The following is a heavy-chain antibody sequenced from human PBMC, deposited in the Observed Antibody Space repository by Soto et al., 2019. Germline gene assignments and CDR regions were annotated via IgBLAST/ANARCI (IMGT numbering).Heavy chain of an antibody. CDR1: GYSFTSYW. CDR2: IYPGDSDT. J-gene: IGHJ6*02. Sequence: GESLTISCKGSGYSFTSYWIGWVRQMPGKGLEWMGTIYPGDSDTRYSPSFQGQVTLSADKSISTAYLQWSSLKASDTAMYYCAISRSSSRNHYGMAVWGQGTTVPVSS. V-gene: IGHV5-51*01. D-gene: IGHD6-13*01. CDR3: AISRSSSRNHYGMAV.